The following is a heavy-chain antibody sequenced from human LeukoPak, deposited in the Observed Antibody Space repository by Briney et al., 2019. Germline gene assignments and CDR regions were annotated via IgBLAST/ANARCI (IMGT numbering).Heavy chain of an antibody. Sequence: PSETLSLTCTVSGDSISSSSYYWGWIRQPPGKGLEWIGSVHYRGSAYYNPSLKSRVTISGDTSKNQFSLKVSSVTAADTAVYYCARTKGYNWISRYYFDYWGQGALVTVSS. CDR1: GDSISSSSYY. CDR2: VHYRGSA. D-gene: IGHD1-20*01. J-gene: IGHJ4*02. CDR3: ARTKGYNWISRYYFDY. V-gene: IGHV4-39*01.